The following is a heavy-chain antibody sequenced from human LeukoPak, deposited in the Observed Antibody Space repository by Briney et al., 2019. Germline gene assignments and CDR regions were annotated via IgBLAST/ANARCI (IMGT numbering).Heavy chain of an antibody. J-gene: IGHJ4*02. V-gene: IGHV4-31*03. CDR2: LHYSGST. CDR1: GGSISSGGFY. Sequence: SETLSLTCTVSGGSISSGGFYWSWIRRHPGKGLEWIGHLHYSGSTYYNPSPQSRVTMSVDTSKTQFFLRLSSVTAADTAVYYCARGGWKDYGLDYWGQGTLVTVSS. D-gene: IGHD4-17*01. CDR3: ARGGWKDYGLDY.